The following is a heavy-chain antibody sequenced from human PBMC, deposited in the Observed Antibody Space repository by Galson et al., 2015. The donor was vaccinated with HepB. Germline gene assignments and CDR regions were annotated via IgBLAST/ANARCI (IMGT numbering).Heavy chain of an antibody. CDR2: INKDGSEK. Sequence: SLRLSCAASGFTFSDYWMSWVRQAPGKGLEWVANINKDGSEKYYVDSVKGRFTISRDNAKNSLWLQMNGLRAEDTAVYYCARDREVAGGGDWFDPWGQGILVTVSS. D-gene: IGHD6-13*01. CDR1: GFTFSDYW. J-gene: IGHJ5*02. V-gene: IGHV3-7*01. CDR3: ARDREVAGGGDWFDP.